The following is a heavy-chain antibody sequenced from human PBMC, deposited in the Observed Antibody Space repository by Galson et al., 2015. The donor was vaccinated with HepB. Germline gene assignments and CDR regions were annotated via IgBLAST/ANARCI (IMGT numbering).Heavy chain of an antibody. J-gene: IGHJ4*02. D-gene: IGHD6-19*01. CDR1: GFTFSSYG. CDR3: ARANRYSSGWGAYYLDY. V-gene: IGHV3-33*01. CDR2: IWYDGSNK. Sequence: SLRLSCAASGFTFSSYGMHWVRQAPGKGLEWVAVIWYDGSNKYYGDSVKGRFTISRDNSKNTLYLQMNSLRVEDTAVYYCARANRYSSGWGAYYLDYWGQGTLVTVSS.